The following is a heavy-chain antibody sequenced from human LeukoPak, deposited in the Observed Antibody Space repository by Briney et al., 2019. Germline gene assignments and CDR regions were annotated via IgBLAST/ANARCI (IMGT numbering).Heavy chain of an antibody. J-gene: IGHJ4*02. D-gene: IGHD6-13*01. Sequence: GGSLRLSCAASGFTFRSFAMNWVRQAPGKGLEWVSDISGSGGSTYYADSVKGRFTISRDNSKNTPYLQMNSLRAEDTAVYYCAKGDSSSWYPHIYFDYWGQGTLVTVSS. V-gene: IGHV3-23*01. CDR3: AKGDSSSWYPHIYFDY. CDR1: GFTFRSFA. CDR2: ISGSGGST.